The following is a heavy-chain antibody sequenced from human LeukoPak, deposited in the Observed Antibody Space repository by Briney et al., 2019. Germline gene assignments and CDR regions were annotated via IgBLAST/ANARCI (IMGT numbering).Heavy chain of an antibody. Sequence: ASVKVSCKASGYTFTSYDINWVRQATGQGLEWMGWINTNTGNPTYAQGFTGRFVFSLDTSVSTAYLQISSLKAEDTAVYYCATYCSGGSCYTDYYYYGMDVWGQGTTVTVSS. CDR3: ATYCSGGSCYTDYYYYGMDV. D-gene: IGHD2-15*01. J-gene: IGHJ6*02. V-gene: IGHV7-4-1*02. CDR2: INTNTGNP. CDR1: GYTFTSYD.